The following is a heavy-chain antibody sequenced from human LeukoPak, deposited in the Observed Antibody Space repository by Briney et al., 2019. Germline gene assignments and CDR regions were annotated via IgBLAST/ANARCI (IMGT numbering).Heavy chain of an antibody. Sequence: GGSLRLSCAASGFTFGSYAMTWVRQAPGKGLEWVSGINGSGGRTYYAVSVKGRFTISRDNSKNTLYLQMNSLRAEDTAIYYCAKDPFFDYWGQGTLVTVSS. CDR1: GFTFGSYA. V-gene: IGHV3-23*01. CDR2: INGSGGRT. CDR3: AKDPFFDY. J-gene: IGHJ4*02.